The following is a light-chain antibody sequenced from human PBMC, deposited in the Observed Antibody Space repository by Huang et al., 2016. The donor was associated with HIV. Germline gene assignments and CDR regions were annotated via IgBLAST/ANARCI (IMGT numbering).Light chain of an antibody. J-gene: IGKJ2*01. Sequence: EIVMTQSPATLSVSPGERATLSCRASQSVGSSYLAWYQQKPGQAPRLLIYGSSSRATGIPDRFSGSGSGTEFTLTISSLQSEDFAVYYCQQYNNWPYTFGQGTKLEIK. CDR3: QQYNNWPYT. CDR1: QSVGSSY. V-gene: IGKV3D-15*01. CDR2: GSS.